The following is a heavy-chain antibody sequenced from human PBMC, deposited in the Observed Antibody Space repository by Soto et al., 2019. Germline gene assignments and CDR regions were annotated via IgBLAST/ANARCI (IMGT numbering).Heavy chain of an antibody. D-gene: IGHD3-3*01. CDR3: ARGGSITIFGVVTPRGMDV. V-gene: IGHV1-46*01. CDR2: INPSGGST. CDR1: GYTFTSYY. Sequence: GASVKVSCKASGYTFTSYYMHWVRQAPGQGLEWMGIINPSGGSTSYAQKFQGRVTMTRDTSTSTVYMELSSLRSEDTAVYYCARGGSITIFGVVTPRGMDVWGQGTTVTVSS. J-gene: IGHJ6*02.